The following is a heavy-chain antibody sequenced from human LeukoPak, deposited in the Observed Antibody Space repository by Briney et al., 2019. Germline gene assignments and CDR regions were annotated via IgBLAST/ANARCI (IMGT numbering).Heavy chain of an antibody. Sequence: GGSLRLSCGASGFTLSSYWMQWVRHAPGKGGVGVTRINRDGSRTNYAQSVKGRITMSRDNAKNPLYLKMNSVRAEDTAFYYCAKDTSPQEQQLVLGDWGADYWGQGTLVTVPS. D-gene: IGHD6-13*01. CDR3: AKDTSPQEQQLVLGDWGADY. CDR2: INRDGSRT. V-gene: IGHV3-74*01. CDR1: GFTLSSYW. J-gene: IGHJ4*02.